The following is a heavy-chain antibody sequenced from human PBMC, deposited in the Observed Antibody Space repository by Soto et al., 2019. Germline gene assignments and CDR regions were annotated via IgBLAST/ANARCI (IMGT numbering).Heavy chain of an antibody. CDR3: ATNYGSGSTHFDY. CDR2: VIPMLRMS. V-gene: IGHV1-69*02. D-gene: IGHD3-10*01. J-gene: IGHJ4*02. Sequence: QVQLVQSGAEVRKPGSSVKVSCTASGDTFNFYTISWVRQAPGQGLEWMGRVIPMLRMSNYAQKFQGRVTISADKSTSTASMALSSLRSDDTAVYYCATNYGSGSTHFDYWGQGTLVTVSS. CDR1: GDTFNFYT.